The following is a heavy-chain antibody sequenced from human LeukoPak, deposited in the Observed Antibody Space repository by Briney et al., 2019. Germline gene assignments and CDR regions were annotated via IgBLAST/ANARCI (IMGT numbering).Heavy chain of an antibody. CDR1: GGSISSYY. V-gene: IGHV4-4*07. CDR3: AGGELLDY. Sequence: SETLSLTCTVSGGSISSYYWIWIRQPAGKGLEGIGRIYPSGSTNYNPSLKSRVTMSVDTSKNQFSLKLSSVTAADTAVYYCAGGELLDYWGQGTLVTVSS. J-gene: IGHJ4*02. D-gene: IGHD1-26*01. CDR2: IYPSGST.